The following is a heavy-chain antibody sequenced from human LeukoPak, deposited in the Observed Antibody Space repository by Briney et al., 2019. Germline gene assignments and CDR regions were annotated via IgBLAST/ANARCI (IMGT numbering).Heavy chain of an antibody. J-gene: IGHJ4*02. Sequence: SETLSLTCTVSGGSISSYYWSWIRQPAGKGLEWIGRIYISTSGSTNYNPSLRSRVTISVDKSKNQLSLKLSSVTAADTAVYCCARASGLWFGESTFDYWGQGTLVTVSS. D-gene: IGHD3-10*01. CDR1: GGSISSYY. CDR3: ARASGLWFGESTFDY. V-gene: IGHV4-4*07. CDR2: IYISTSGST.